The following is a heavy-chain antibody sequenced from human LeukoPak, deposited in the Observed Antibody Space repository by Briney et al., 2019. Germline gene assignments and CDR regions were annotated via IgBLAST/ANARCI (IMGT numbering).Heavy chain of an antibody. Sequence: PSETLSLTYTVSGYSISNGYYWGWIRQPPGKGLEWIGSIYYSGSTYYNPSLKSRVTISVDTSKNQFSLKLSSVTAADAAVYYCARVKEEGSLPIDYWGQGTLVTVSS. V-gene: IGHV4-38-2*02. CDR3: ARVKEEGSLPIDY. CDR2: IYYSGST. J-gene: IGHJ4*02. D-gene: IGHD3-10*01. CDR1: GYSISNGYY.